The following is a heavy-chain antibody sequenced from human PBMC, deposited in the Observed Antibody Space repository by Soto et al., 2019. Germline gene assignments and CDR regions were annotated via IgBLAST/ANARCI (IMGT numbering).Heavy chain of an antibody. CDR2: IYPVDSDI. CDR1: GYSFTTYW. J-gene: IGHJ4*02. D-gene: IGHD3-22*01. V-gene: IGHV5-51*01. Sequence: GESLKISFNFSGYSFTTYWIGWVRHMPWKGLEWMGVIYPVDSDIRFSPSFKGQVTISADMSLSTAYLQWSSLRVSDTPMYYCARQASRYDTNSLGYWGQGTLVT. CDR3: ARQASRYDTNSLGY.